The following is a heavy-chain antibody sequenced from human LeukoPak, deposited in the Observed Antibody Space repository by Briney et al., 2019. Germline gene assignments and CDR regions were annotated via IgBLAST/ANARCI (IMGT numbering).Heavy chain of an antibody. CDR3: AGDRRPTIYRGLDS. Sequence: GGSLRLSCAASGFTFSDYWMSWVRQTPGKGLEWVANINQDGSQDFYVDSVKGRFTISRDNAKNSLYFQMNSLRAEDTAVYYCAGDRRPTIYRGLDSWGQGTPVTVSS. CDR2: INQDGSQD. J-gene: IGHJ5*01. CDR1: GFTFSDYW. V-gene: IGHV3-7*01. D-gene: IGHD1-14*01.